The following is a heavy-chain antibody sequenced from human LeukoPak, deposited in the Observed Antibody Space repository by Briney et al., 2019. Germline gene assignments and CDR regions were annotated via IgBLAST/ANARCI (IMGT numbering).Heavy chain of an antibody. Sequence: PGGSLRLSCAASEFTFSNYDMHWVRQATGKGLEWVSTTDTAGNTWYPGSVKGRFTVSRDNAKNTLYLQMISLRAEDTAVYYRARGGYSSGLDYWGQGILVTVSS. D-gene: IGHD6-19*01. V-gene: IGHV3-13*01. CDR3: ARGGYSSGLDY. J-gene: IGHJ4*02. CDR2: TDTAGNT. CDR1: EFTFSNYD.